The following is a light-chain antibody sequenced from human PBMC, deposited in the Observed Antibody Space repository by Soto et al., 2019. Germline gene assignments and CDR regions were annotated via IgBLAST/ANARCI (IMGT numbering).Light chain of an antibody. Sequence: QSVLTQPASVSGSPGQSITISCAGTSSDVGGYNYVSWYQQHPGKAPRLIIYDVSNRPSGVSNRFSGSKSGNTASLTISGLQAEDELDYYCQSYDNSLSGSYVFGSGTKVTVL. V-gene: IGLV2-14*01. CDR1: SSDVGGYNY. J-gene: IGLJ1*01. CDR2: DVS. CDR3: QSYDNSLSGSYV.